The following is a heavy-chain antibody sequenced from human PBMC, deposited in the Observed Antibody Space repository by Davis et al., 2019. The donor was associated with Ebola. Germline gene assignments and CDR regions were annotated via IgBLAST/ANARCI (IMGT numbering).Heavy chain of an antibody. CDR1: GFTFSSYS. Sequence: GESLKISCAASGFTFSSYSMNWVRQAPGKGLEWVSYISSSSSTIYYADSVKGRFTISRDNAKNSLYLQMNSLRAEDTAVYYCARERCGGGSCYRIFDYWGQGTLVTVSS. CDR3: ARERCGGGSCYRIFDY. D-gene: IGHD2-15*01. CDR2: ISSSSSTI. V-gene: IGHV3-48*01. J-gene: IGHJ4*02.